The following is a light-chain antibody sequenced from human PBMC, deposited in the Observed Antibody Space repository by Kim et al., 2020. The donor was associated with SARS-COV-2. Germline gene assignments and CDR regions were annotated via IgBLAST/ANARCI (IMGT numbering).Light chain of an antibody. CDR2: AAS. V-gene: IGKV1-39*01. CDR1: QSISSY. J-gene: IGKJ1*01. Sequence: DIQMTQSPSSLSASVGDRVTITCRASQSISSYLNWYQQKPGKAPKLLIYAASSLQSGVPSRFSGSGSGTDFTLTISSLQPEDFATYYCHQNYSTPPWTFGQGTKVDIK. CDR3: HQNYSTPPWT.